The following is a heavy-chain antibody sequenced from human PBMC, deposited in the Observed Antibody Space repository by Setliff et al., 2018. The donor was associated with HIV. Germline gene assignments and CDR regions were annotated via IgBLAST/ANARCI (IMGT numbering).Heavy chain of an antibody. Sequence: GGSLRLSCAASGFTFSTYEMNWVRQAPGKGLEWVSYINNSGGAKYYADSVKGRFIISRDNAKNTVYLQMNSLRAEDTAVYYCTRGVSEYCSGGNCPYYYYMDVWGKGTTVTVSS. CDR3: TRGVSEYCSGGNCPYYYYMDV. CDR1: GFTFSTYE. J-gene: IGHJ6*03. D-gene: IGHD2-15*01. V-gene: IGHV3-48*03. CDR2: INNSGGAK.